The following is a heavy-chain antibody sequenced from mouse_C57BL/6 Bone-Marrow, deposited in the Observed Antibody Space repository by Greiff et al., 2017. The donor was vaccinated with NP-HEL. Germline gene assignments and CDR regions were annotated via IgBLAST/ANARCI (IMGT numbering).Heavy chain of an antibody. J-gene: IGHJ1*03. Sequence: VQLQQSGPELVKPGASVKISCKAYGYAFSSSWMNWVKQRPGKGLEWIGRIYPGDGDTNYNGKFKGKATLTADKSSSTAYMQLSSLTSEDSAVYFCARIPYGNYAYWYFDVWGTGTTVTVSS. CDR2: IYPGDGDT. CDR1: GYAFSSSW. D-gene: IGHD2-1*01. CDR3: ARIPYGNYAYWYFDV. V-gene: IGHV1-82*01.